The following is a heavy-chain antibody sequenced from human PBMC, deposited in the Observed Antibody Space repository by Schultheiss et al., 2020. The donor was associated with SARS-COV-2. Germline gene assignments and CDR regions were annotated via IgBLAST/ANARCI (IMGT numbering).Heavy chain of an antibody. V-gene: IGHV3-15*01. J-gene: IGHJ3*02. CDR3: TTTDSSSWTKPDAFDI. CDR2: IKSRSDGGTT. CDR1: GLVFSDAW. Sequence: GGSLRLSCAASGLVFSDAWMNWVRQTPGKGLEWVGRIKSRSDGGTTDYAAPVKGRFTISRDDSKNTLYLQMNSLKTEDTAVYYCTTTDSSSWTKPDAFDIWGQGTMVTVSS. D-gene: IGHD6-13*01.